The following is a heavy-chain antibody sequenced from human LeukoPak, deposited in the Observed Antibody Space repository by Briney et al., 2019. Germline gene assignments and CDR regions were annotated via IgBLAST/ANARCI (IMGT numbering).Heavy chain of an antibody. Sequence: SETLSLTCAVYGGSFSGYYWSWIRQPPWKGLEWIGEINHSGSTNYNPSLKSRVTISVDTSKNQFSLKLSSVTAADTAVYYCARAPLSGAPYYYYYYMDVWGKGTTVTVSS. CDR2: INHSGST. D-gene: IGHD2/OR15-2a*01. CDR1: GGSFSGYY. J-gene: IGHJ6*03. CDR3: ARAPLSGAPYYYYYYMDV. V-gene: IGHV4-34*01.